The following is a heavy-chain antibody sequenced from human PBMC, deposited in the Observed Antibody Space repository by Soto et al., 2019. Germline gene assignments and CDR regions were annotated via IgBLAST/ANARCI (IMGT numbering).Heavy chain of an antibody. CDR2: MYYSGST. Sequence: QVQLQESGPGLVKPSETLSLTCTVSGGSVSSGSYYWSWIRQPPGKGLEWIGYMYYSGSTSYNPSLKKRVTISVDTSKMQFSLKPISVTAADTAVEYGANYPTTVNSDYWGQGTLVTVSS. CDR1: GGSVSSGSYY. J-gene: IGHJ4*02. D-gene: IGHD4-17*01. V-gene: IGHV4-61*01. CDR3: ANYPTTVNSDY.